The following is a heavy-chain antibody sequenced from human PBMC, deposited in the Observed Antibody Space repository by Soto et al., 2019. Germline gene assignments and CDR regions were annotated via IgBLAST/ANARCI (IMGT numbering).Heavy chain of an antibody. CDR2: ISSSSGSTT. CDR3: ARGHWQLEL. CDR1: GFTFSDYY. J-gene: IGHJ5*02. V-gene: IGHV3-11*01. D-gene: IGHD6-13*01. Sequence: QVQLVESGGDLVKPGGSLRLSCAASGFTFSDYYMSWIRQAPGKGPEWVSYISSSSGSTTYYADFVKGRFTISRDNAKNSLYLQMNSLRAEDTAVYYCARGHWQLELWGQGTLVTVSS.